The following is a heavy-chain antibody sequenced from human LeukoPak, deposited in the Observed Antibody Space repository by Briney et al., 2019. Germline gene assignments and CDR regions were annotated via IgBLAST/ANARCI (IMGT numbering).Heavy chain of an antibody. Sequence: ASVKVSCKASGYTFTGYYMHWVRQAPGQGLEWMGWINPNSGGTNYAQKFQGRVTMTRDTSISTAYMELSRLRSDDTAVYYCVRVGRGSSSWYYFDYWGQGTLVTVAS. CDR2: INPNSGGT. CDR1: GYTFTGYY. CDR3: VRVGRGSSSWYYFDY. V-gene: IGHV1-2*02. D-gene: IGHD6-13*01. J-gene: IGHJ4*02.